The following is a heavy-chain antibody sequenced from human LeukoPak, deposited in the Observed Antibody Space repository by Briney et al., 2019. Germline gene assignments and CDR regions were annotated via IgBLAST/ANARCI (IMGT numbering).Heavy chain of an antibody. J-gene: IGHJ3*02. Sequence: GGSLRLSCAASGFTFSSYSMNWVRQAPGKGLEWVSSISSSSSYIYYADSVKGRFTISRDNAKNSLYLQMNSLRAEDTAVYYCAGPGTTGTTGGHDAFDIWGQGTMVTVSS. D-gene: IGHD1-1*01. CDR2: ISSSSSYI. CDR1: GFTFSSYS. V-gene: IGHV3-21*01. CDR3: AGPGTTGTTGGHDAFDI.